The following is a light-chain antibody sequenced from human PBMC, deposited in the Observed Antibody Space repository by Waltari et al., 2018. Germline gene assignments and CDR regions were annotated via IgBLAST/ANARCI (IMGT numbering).Light chain of an antibody. CDR3: QVWDSSSDHYV. V-gene: IGLV3-21*03. CDR2: DDS. J-gene: IGLJ1*01. Sequence: SYVLTQPPSVSVAPGKTARITCGGNNIGSKSVHWYQQKPGQAPVLVVYDDSDRPSGIPDRFSGSPARNTDPLTISRVEAGDEADYYCQVWDSSSDHYVFGTGTKVTVL. CDR1: NIGSKS.